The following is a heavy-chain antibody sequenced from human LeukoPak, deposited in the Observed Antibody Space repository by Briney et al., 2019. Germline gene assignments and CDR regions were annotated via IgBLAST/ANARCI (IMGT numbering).Heavy chain of an antibody. CDR1: GGSISSGGYH. CDR2: IYYSGNT. Sequence: SQTLSLTCTVSGGSISSGGYHWSWIRQHPGKGLEWIGYIYYSGNTYYNPSLTSRVTISVDTSKNQFSLRLSSVTAADTAVYCCARDSGYSESGGFDPWGQGTLVTVSS. CDR3: ARDSGYSESGGFDP. D-gene: IGHD3-22*01. V-gene: IGHV4-31*03. J-gene: IGHJ5*02.